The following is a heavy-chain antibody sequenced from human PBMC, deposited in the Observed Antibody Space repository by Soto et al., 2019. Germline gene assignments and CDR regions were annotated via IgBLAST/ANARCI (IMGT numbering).Heavy chain of an antibody. D-gene: IGHD5-12*01. J-gene: IGHJ4*02. CDR1: GGTFSSLG. V-gene: IGHV1-69*01. CDR2: IIPLSGRT. Sequence: QVQLLQSGAEVKRPGSSVKVSCEASGGTFSSLGFTWVRQAPGQGLEWMGGIIPLSGRTTFAQKFQGRVTITADESTRATYMALTTLTSDDTAMYYCATRGTQGRWLEFADYWGQGTLVTVSS. CDR3: ATRGTQGRWLEFADY.